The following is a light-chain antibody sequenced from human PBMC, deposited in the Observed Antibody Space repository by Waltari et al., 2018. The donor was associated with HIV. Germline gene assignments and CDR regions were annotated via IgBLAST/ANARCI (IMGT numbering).Light chain of an antibody. V-gene: IGKV1-5*03. CDR2: RAS. CDR3: QQYDISSRT. Sequence: DIQMTQSPSTLSASVGDSVSITCRAGQDIGRWLAWYQQKSGKASKLIIFRASNLQDGVPSRFSGSGSGTEFTLTISSLEPDDFATYYCQQYDISSRTFGQGTRVEI. CDR1: QDIGRW. J-gene: IGKJ1*01.